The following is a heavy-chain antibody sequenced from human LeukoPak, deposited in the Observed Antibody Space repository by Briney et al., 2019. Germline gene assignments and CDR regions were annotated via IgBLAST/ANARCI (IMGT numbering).Heavy chain of an antibody. CDR1: GGSISSSSYY. CDR2: IYYSGST. J-gene: IGHJ4*02. D-gene: IGHD6-6*01. V-gene: IGHV4-39*01. Sequence: SETLSLTCTVSGGSISSSSYYWGWIRQPPGKGLEWIGSIYYSGSTYYNPSLKSRVTISVDTSKNQFSLKLSSVTAADTAVYYCTHSSSSGGFDYWGQGNLVPVSS. CDR3: THSSSSGGFDY.